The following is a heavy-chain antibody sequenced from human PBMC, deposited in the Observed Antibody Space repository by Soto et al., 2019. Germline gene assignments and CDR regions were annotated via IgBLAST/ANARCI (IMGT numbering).Heavy chain of an antibody. CDR1: GFTFGDYA. Sequence: GGSLRLSCTASGFTFGDYAMSWFRQAPGKGLEWVGFIRSKAYGGTTEYAASVKGRFTISRDDSKSIAYLQMNSLKTEDTAVYYCTRVYEGYYGSGSVTSFDYWGQGTLVTVSS. D-gene: IGHD3-10*01. CDR2: IRSKAYGGTT. V-gene: IGHV3-49*03. CDR3: TRVYEGYYGSGSVTSFDY. J-gene: IGHJ4*02.